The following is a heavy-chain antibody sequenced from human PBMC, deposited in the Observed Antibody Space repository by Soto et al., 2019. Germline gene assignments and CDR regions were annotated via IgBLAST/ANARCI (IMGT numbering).Heavy chain of an antibody. CDR1: GYSFTSYW. D-gene: IGHD2-15*01. V-gene: IGHV5-10-1*01. CDR2: IGPSDSYT. CDR3: ATGLISSGGTHDAFDI. Sequence: GESLKISCKGSGYSFTSYWIGWVRQMPGKGLEWMGRIGPSDSYTNYSPSFQGHVTISADKSISTAYLQWSSLKASDTAMYYCATGLISSGGTHDAFDICGQGTMVTVSS. J-gene: IGHJ3*02.